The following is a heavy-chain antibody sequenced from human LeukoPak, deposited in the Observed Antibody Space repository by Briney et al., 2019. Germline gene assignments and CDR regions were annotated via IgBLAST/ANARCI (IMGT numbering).Heavy chain of an antibody. CDR1: GFTFSNYG. V-gene: IGHV3-30*02. D-gene: IGHD3-9*01. CDR3: AKGLHYNILTGFRRDYFFDS. J-gene: IGHJ4*02. Sequence: GGSLRLSCAASGFTFSNYGMHWVRQAPGKGLDWVSFIRYDGRNKYYADSVKGRFTISRDNSKNTLYLQMNSLRAEDTAIYYCAKGLHYNILTGFRRDYFFDSWGREPWSPSPQ. CDR2: IRYDGRNK.